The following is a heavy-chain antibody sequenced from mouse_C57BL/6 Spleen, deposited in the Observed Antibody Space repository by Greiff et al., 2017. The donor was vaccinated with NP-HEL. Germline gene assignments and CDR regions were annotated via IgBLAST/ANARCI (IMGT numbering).Heavy chain of an antibody. J-gene: IGHJ2*01. V-gene: IGHV1-59*01. CDR3: ARDYGNYEDY. D-gene: IGHD2-1*01. CDR1: GYTFTSYW. Sequence: QVQLQQPGAELVRPGTSVKLSCKASGYTFTSYWMRWVKQRPGQGLEWIGVIDPSDSYTNYNQKFKGKATLTVDTSSSTAYMQLSSLTSEDSAVYYCARDYGNYEDYWGQGTTLTVSS. CDR2: IDPSDSYT.